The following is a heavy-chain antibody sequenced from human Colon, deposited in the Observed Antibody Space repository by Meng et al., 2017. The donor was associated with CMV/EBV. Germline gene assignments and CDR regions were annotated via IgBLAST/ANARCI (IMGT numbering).Heavy chain of an antibody. J-gene: IGHJ4*02. CDR3: ARDRVFDY. CDR1: GFVFSSYG. Sequence: GESLKISCAASGFVFSSYGMNWVRQAPGKGLEWVSSITSSGSTTYYADSVRGRFTISRDNAKNSLYLEVKSLRADDTAVYYCARDRVFDYWGQGALVTVSS. V-gene: IGHV3-48*03. CDR2: ITSSGSTT.